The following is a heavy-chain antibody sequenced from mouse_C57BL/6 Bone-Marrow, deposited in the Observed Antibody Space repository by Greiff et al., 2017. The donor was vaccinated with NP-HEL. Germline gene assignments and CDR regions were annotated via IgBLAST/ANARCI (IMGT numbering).Heavy chain of an antibody. CDR2: LNPNYGTT. CDR3: ASSLYDYPYWYFDV. Sequence: VQLQQSGPELVKPGASVKISCKASGYSFTDYNMNWVKQSNGKSLEWIGVLNPNYGTTSYNQKFKGKATLTVDQSSSTAYMQLNSLTSEDAAVYDCASSLYDYPYWYFDVWGTGTTVTVSS. CDR1: GYSFTDYN. D-gene: IGHD2-4*01. V-gene: IGHV1-39*01. J-gene: IGHJ1*03.